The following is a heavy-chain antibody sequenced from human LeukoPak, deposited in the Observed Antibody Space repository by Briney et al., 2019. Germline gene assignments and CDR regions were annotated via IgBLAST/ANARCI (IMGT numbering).Heavy chain of an antibody. CDR2: ISDSGHRT. J-gene: IGHJ3*02. Sequence: GGSLRLSCAASTFSFRNFAMSWVRLAPGKGLEWVSGISDSGHRTDYADSVEGRFTISRDNSKNTLYLQMDSLRAEDTAPYYCARKKWEPTSNDAFDIWGQGTMVTVSS. D-gene: IGHD1-26*01. CDR1: TFSFRNFA. V-gene: IGHV3-23*01. CDR3: ARKKWEPTSNDAFDI.